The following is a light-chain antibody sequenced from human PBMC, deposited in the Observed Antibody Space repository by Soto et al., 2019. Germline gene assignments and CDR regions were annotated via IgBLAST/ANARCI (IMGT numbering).Light chain of an antibody. CDR1: QSVGNN. V-gene: IGKV3-15*01. CDR2: GAY. CDR3: QHYNYWPPKT. J-gene: IGKJ1*01. Sequence: IVRMQYPATLSVSPGERNTLSFRVSQSVGNNLAWYQQKPGQAPRLLIYGAYTRATGIPARFSGSGSGTDFTLTISSLQSEDFAVYYCQHYNYWPPKTFGQGTKVDI.